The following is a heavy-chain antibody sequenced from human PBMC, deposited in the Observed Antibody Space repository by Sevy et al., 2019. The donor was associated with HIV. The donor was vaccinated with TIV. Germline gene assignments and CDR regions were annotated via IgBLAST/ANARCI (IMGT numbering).Heavy chain of an antibody. V-gene: IGHV4-59*13. CDR2: IHYRGRT. J-gene: IGHJ3*02. CDR1: GGSISSYY. Sequence: SETLSLTCTVSGGSISSYYWSWIRQPPGKGLEWIGHIHYRGRTTYNPSVKSRVTISVDTSKIHFSPRLNFVTAADTAVYYCARYDILTGHSDGFDIWGQGTMVTVSS. D-gene: IGHD3-9*01. CDR3: ARYDILTGHSDGFDI.